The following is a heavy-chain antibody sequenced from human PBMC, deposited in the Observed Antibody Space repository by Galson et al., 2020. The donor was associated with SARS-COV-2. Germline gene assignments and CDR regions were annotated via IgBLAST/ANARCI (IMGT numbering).Heavy chain of an antibody. D-gene: IGHD3-3*01. J-gene: IGHJ4*02. Sequence: HGESLKISCKGSGYSFTSYWIGWVRQMPGKGLEWMGIIYPGDSDTRYSPSFRGQVTISADKSMSTAYLQWSSLKASDTAMYYCARNGDPGLSYYDFWSGYYSLNFDYWGQGTLVTVSS. V-gene: IGHV5-51*01. CDR2: IYPGDSDT. CDR3: ARNGDPGLSYYDFWSGYYSLNFDY. CDR1: GYSFTSYW.